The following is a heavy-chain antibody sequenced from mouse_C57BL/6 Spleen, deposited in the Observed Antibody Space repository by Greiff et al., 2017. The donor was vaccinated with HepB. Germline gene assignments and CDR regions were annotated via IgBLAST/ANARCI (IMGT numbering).Heavy chain of an antibody. Sequence: QVQLQQPGAELVRPGTSVKLSCKASGYTFTSYWMHWVKQRPGQGLEWIGVIDPSDSYTNYNQKFKGKATLTVDTSSSTAYMQLSSLTSEDSAVYYCAREGITTVVYFDYWGQGTTLTVSS. J-gene: IGHJ2*01. D-gene: IGHD1-1*01. CDR1: GYTFTSYW. CDR2: IDPSDSYT. CDR3: AREGITTVVYFDY. V-gene: IGHV1-59*01.